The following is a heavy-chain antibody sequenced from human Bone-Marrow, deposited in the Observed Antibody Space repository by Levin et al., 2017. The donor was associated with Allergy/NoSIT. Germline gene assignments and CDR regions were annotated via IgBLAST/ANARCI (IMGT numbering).Heavy chain of an antibody. CDR1: GFTFSTYE. V-gene: IGHV3-48*03. CDR3: VREAEDYGGFDY. CDR2: ISTVGPTI. Sequence: SCTVSGFTFSTYEMNWVRQTPGKGLEWVSYISTVGPTIYYADSVKGRFTISRDTAKNSLYLQMNSLRAEDTAVYYCVREAEDYGGFDYWGQGTLVTVSS. D-gene: IGHD4-23*01. J-gene: IGHJ4*02.